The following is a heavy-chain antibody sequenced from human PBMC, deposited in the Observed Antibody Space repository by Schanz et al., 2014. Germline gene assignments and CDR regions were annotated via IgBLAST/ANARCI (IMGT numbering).Heavy chain of an antibody. CDR3: ARDYYDSSGYYYCDY. V-gene: IGHV1-69*09. D-gene: IGHD3-22*01. Sequence: QVQLVQSGAEMKKPGASVKVSCKASGYTFVSYSMHWVRQAPGQGLEWMGRIIPILGIANYAQKFQGRVTITADKSTFTAYMDVSSLRSEDTAVYYCARDYYDSSGYYYCDYWGQGTLVTVSS. J-gene: IGHJ4*02. CDR1: GYTFVSYS. CDR2: IIPILGIA.